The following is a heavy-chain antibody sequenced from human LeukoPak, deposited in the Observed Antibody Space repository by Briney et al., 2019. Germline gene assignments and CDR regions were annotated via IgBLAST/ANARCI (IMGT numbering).Heavy chain of an antibody. D-gene: IGHD6-13*01. V-gene: IGHV3-64D*06. Sequence: GGSLRLSCSASGFTFSSYAMHWVRQAPGKGLEYVSSISSNGGSTYYADSVKGRFTISRDNSKNTLYLQMSSLRAEDTAVYYCVKDPPYSSSWYFQYRGQGTLVTVSS. J-gene: IGHJ1*01. CDR1: GFTFSSYA. CDR3: VKDPPYSSSWYFQY. CDR2: ISSNGGST.